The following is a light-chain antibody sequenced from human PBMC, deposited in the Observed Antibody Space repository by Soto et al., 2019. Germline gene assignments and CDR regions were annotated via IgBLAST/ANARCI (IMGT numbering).Light chain of an antibody. Sequence: DIQMTQSPSTLSASVGDRVTITCRASQSISTWLAWCQKKPGEAPKVLIYKASSLESGVPSRFSGSGSGTEFILTISSLQANECADYYCQKYTSFHWTFGQGTKVEI. CDR1: QSISTW. CDR2: KAS. J-gene: IGKJ1*01. CDR3: QKYTSFHWT. V-gene: IGKV1-5*03.